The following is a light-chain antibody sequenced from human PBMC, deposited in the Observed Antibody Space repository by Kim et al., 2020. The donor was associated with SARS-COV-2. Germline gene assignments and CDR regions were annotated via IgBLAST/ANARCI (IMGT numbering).Light chain of an antibody. Sequence: DIQMTQSRSILSASVGDRVTITCRASQSINNWLAWYQQKPGKAPKLLIYKASNLESGVPPRFSGSGYGTEFTLTISSLQPDDFATYYCQQYNTYSFGGRTKVDIK. J-gene: IGKJ4*01. CDR2: KAS. CDR1: QSINNW. V-gene: IGKV1-5*03. CDR3: QQYNTYS.